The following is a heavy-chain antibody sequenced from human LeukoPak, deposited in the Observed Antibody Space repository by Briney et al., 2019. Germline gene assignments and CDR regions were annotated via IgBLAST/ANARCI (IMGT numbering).Heavy chain of an antibody. CDR3: AKELHGSGNYAFDY. D-gene: IGHD3-10*01. Sequence: CXXSXXTXSSYAMSWVRQAPGKGLEWVSTVSVYGGTTYYADSVKGRFTISRDNSKNTLYLQMNSLRPEDAAVYFCAKELHGSGNYAFDYWGQGTLVTVSS. J-gene: IGHJ4*02. V-gene: IGHV3-23*01. CDR2: VSVYGGTT. CDR1: XXTXSSYA.